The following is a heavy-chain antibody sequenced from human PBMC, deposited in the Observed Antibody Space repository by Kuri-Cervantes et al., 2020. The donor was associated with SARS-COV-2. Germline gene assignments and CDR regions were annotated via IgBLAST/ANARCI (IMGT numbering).Heavy chain of an antibody. V-gene: IGHV4-34*01. CDR3: ARDPRYLARGGGFDY. CDR2: INHSGST. CDR1: GGSFSGYY. Sequence: SETLSLTCAVYGGSFSGYYWSWIRQPPGKGLEWIGEINHSGSTNYNPSLKSRVTISVDTSKNQFSLELSSVTAADTAVYYCARDPRYLARGGGFDYWGQGTLVTVSS. J-gene: IGHJ4*02. D-gene: IGHD1-14*01.